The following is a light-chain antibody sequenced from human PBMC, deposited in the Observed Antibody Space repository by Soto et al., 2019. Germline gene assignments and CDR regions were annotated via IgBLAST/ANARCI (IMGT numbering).Light chain of an antibody. CDR1: QSVSDN. J-gene: IGKJ2*01. V-gene: IGKV3-15*01. CDR3: QQSNKWPYT. CDR2: GAS. Sequence: EIVMTQSPATLSVSPGERATLSCRASQSVSDNLAWYQQKPGQAPRLLIYGASTRATGIPARFSGSGSGTEFTLTISSLQSEHFAFYCCQQSNKWPYTFGQGTKLDIK.